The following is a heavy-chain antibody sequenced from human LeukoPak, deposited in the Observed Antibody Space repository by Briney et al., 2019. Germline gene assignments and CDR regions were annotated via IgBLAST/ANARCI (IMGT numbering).Heavy chain of an antibody. CDR3: ARDYYYGSGTFDI. J-gene: IGHJ3*02. CDR1: GGSISTYY. D-gene: IGHD3-10*01. V-gene: IGHV4-59*01. CDR2: IYYSGST. Sequence: SETLSLTCTVSGGSISTYYWSWIRQPPGKGLEWLGYIYYSGSTNYNPSLKSRVTISVDTSKNQFSLKLSSVTAADTAVYYCARDYYYGSGTFDIWGQGTMVTVSS.